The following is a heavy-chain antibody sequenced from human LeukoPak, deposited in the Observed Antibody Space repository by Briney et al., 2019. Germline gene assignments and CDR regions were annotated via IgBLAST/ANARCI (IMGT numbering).Heavy chain of an antibody. Sequence: PGRSLRLPCAASGFTFDDYAMHWVRQAPGKGLEWVSGISWNSGSIGYADSVKGRFTISRDNAKNSLYLQMNSLRAEDTALYYCAKTTVTHPEYWYFDLWGRGTLVTVSS. V-gene: IGHV3-9*01. CDR1: GFTFDDYA. J-gene: IGHJ2*01. CDR3: AKTTVTHPEYWYFDL. CDR2: ISWNSGSI. D-gene: IGHD4-17*01.